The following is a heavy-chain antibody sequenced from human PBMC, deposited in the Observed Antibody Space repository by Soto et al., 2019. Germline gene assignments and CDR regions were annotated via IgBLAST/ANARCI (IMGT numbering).Heavy chain of an antibody. V-gene: IGHV3-30-3*02. CDR2: ISYDGSNK. J-gene: IGHJ3*02. CDR3: AKSYSIRCHDDAFEI. CDR1: GFTFSSYA. D-gene: IGHD6-13*01. Sequence: QVQLVESGGGVVQPGRSLRLSCAASGFTFSSYAMHWVRQAPGKGLEWVAVISYDGSNKYYADSVEGRFTISRDNSKNTVYLQRNSMRSEDTAVYYCAKSYSIRCHDDAFEIWSQGTMVTVSS.